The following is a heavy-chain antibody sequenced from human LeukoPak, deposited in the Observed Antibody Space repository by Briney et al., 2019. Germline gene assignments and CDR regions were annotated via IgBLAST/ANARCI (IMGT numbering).Heavy chain of an antibody. CDR1: GGSISSSSYH. Sequence: PSETLSLTCTVSGGSISSSSYHWGWIRQPPGKGLEWIGSIYYSGSTYYNPSLKSRVTISVNTSKNQFSLKLSSVTAADTAVYFCARGQRWLQLKGGFDFWGQGTLVTVSS. D-gene: IGHD5-24*01. V-gene: IGHV4-39*07. CDR2: IYYSGST. CDR3: ARGQRWLQLKGGFDF. J-gene: IGHJ4*02.